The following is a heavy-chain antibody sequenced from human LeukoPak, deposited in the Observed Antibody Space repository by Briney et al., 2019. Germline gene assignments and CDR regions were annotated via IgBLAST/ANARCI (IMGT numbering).Heavy chain of an antibody. D-gene: IGHD6-13*01. CDR2: IKQDGSEK. V-gene: IGHV3-7*01. Sequence: PGGSLRLSCAASGFTFSSYWMSWVRQAPGKGLEWVANIKQDGSEKYYVDPVKGRFTISRDNAKNSLYLQMNSLRAEDTAVYYCARANKYSSSWYVYYYYYYMDVWGKGTTVTISS. CDR3: ARANKYSSSWYVYYYYYYMDV. J-gene: IGHJ6*03. CDR1: GFTFSSYW.